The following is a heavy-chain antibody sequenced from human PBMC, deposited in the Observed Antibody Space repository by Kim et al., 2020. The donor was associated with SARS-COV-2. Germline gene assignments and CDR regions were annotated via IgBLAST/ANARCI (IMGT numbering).Heavy chain of an antibody. V-gene: IGHV4-34*01. D-gene: IGHD1-26*01. CDR1: GGSFSGYY. CDR3: ARGRINSLFYYYYYGMDV. CDR2: INPNGSN. Sequence: SETLSLTCAVYGGSFSGYYWSWIRQPPGKGLEWIGEINPNGSNNYNPSLKSRVTISVDTSKNQFSLKLSSVTAADTAVYYCARGRINSLFYYYYYGMDVWGQGTTVTVSS. J-gene: IGHJ6*02.